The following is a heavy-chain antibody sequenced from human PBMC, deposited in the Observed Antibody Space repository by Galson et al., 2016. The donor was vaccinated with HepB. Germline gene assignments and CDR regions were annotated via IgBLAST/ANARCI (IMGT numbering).Heavy chain of an antibody. D-gene: IGHD6-6*01. CDR2: MRGDGSDK. CDR1: GFSFSDYP. CDR3: ASSTSTDAFDV. V-gene: IGHV3-33*01. J-gene: IGHJ3*01. Sequence: SLRLSCAASGFSFSDYPMHWVRQAPGKGLEWMALMRGDGSDKYYSDSVRGRFTISRDNSEHTLYLQMNSLRPQDTAIYFCASSTSTDAFDVWGEGTMVIVSS.